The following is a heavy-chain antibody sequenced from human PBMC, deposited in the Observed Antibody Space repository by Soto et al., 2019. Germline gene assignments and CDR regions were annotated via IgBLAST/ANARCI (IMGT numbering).Heavy chain of an antibody. D-gene: IGHD6-13*01. CDR1: GGTFSSYA. Sequence: SVKVSCKASGGTFSSYAISWVRQAPGQRLEWMGGINPIFGTAKYSQKFQGRVTITTDESASTAYMELSSLRSEDTAVYYCARVKENDSSSWLYYFDYWGQGTLVTVSS. J-gene: IGHJ4*02. V-gene: IGHV1-69*05. CDR2: INPIFGTA. CDR3: ARVKENDSSSWLYYFDY.